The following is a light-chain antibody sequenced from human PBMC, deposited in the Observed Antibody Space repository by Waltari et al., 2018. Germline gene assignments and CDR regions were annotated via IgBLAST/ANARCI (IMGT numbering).Light chain of an antibody. J-gene: IGKJ1*01. CDR1: QSLLHSNGHNN. Sequence: DIVVTQSPLSLRVTPGETASISCRSSQSLLHSNGHNNWDWQVQKLGQSPQLLIYLGSDRASVVPHRSSGSGSGTDFTLKISRVEAEDVGVYYCMHARQTPAFGQGTKVEIK. V-gene: IGKV2-28*01. CDR2: LGS. CDR3: MHARQTPA.